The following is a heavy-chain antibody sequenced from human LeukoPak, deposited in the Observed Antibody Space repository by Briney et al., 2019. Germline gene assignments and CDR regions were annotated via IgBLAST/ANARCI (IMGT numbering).Heavy chain of an antibody. Sequence: GGSLRLSCAASGFTFSSYAMSWVRQAPGKGLEWVSVIYSGGSTYYADSVKGRFTISRDNSKNTLYLQMNSLRAEDTAVYYCAGSGYYFDFDYWGQGTLVTVSS. D-gene: IGHD3-22*01. CDR1: GFTFSSYA. CDR3: AGSGYYFDFDY. V-gene: IGHV3-66*01. J-gene: IGHJ4*02. CDR2: IYSGGST.